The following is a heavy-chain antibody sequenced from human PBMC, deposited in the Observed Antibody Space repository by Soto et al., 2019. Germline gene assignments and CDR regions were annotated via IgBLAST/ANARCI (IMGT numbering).Heavy chain of an antibody. Sequence: PSETLSLTCTVSGGSISSYYWSWIRQPPGKGLEWIGEINHSGSTNYNPSLKSRVTISVDTSKNQFSLKLSSVTAADTAVYYCARGSPDTIFGVVINLGYYYYYYMDVWGKGTTVTVSS. D-gene: IGHD3-3*01. CDR2: INHSGST. V-gene: IGHV4-34*01. CDR3: ARGSPDTIFGVVINLGYYYYYYMDV. CDR1: GGSISSYY. J-gene: IGHJ6*03.